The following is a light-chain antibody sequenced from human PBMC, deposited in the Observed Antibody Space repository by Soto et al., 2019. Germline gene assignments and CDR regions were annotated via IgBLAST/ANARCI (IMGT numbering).Light chain of an antibody. CDR2: EDN. Sequence: NFMLTQPHSVSESPGKTVTISCTRSSGSIASNYVQWYQQRPGSAPTTVIYEDNQRPSGVPDRFSGSNDSSSNSASHTISGLNTEDDDDYYCQSYDSSNVVFGGGPKLTVL. V-gene: IGLV6-57*04. CDR3: QSYDSSNVV. J-gene: IGLJ2*01. CDR1: SGSIASNY.